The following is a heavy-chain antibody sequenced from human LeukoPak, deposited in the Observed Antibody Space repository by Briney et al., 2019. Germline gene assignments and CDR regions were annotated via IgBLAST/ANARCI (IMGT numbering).Heavy chain of an antibody. V-gene: IGHV3-7*01. CDR2: IIQDGSEK. CDR3: ATDSFSFGDLNPGP. CDR1: GFTFSSYW. D-gene: IGHD3-16*01. J-gene: IGHJ5*02. Sequence: PGGSLRLSCAASGFTFSSYWMSRVRQAPGKGLEWVANIIQDGSEKYYVDSVRGRFTISRDNAKSSLYLQMTNLRAEDTAVYYCATDSFSFGDLNPGPWGQGTLVTVSS.